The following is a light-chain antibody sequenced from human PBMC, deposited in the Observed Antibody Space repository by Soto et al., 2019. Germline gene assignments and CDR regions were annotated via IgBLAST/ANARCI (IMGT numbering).Light chain of an antibody. CDR1: QSVSVN. J-gene: IGKJ1*01. Sequence: IGMKKSPATPSVSPGERATFSCRASQSVSVNLAWYQQKPGQAPRLLIYGASIRATGIPARFSGSGSGTEFTLTISTLQSEDFAIYYCQHYSNWPPWTFGQGTKVDI. CDR2: GAS. CDR3: QHYSNWPPWT. V-gene: IGKV3-15*01.